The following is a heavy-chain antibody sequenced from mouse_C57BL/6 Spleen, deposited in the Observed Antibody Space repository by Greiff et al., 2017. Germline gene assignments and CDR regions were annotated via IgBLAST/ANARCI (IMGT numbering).Heavy chain of an antibody. CDR3: ARDDYDGGFAY. D-gene: IGHD2-4*01. V-gene: IGHV1-80*01. CDR2: IYPGDGDT. Sequence: QVQLQQSGAELVKPGASVKISCKASGYAFSSYWMNWVKQRPGQGLEWIGQIYPGDGDTNYNGKFKGKATLTADKSSSTAYMQLSSLTSEDSAVYFGARDDYDGGFAYWGQGTLVTVSA. J-gene: IGHJ3*01. CDR1: GYAFSSYW.